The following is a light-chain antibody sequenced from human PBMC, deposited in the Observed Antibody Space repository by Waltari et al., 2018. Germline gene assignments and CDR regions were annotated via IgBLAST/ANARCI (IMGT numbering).Light chain of an antibody. J-gene: IGKJ1*01. CDR3: QQHYTTPWT. V-gene: IGKV4-1*01. CDR2: WAS. Sequence: DIVMTQSPDSLAVSLGERATINCKSSQSVLYRANNKNYLTWYQHKPGQPPKLLISWASIRESGVPDRVTGSGSGTDFTLTISSLQAEDVAVYYCQQHYTTPWTFGQGTKVEIK. CDR1: QSVLYRANNKNY.